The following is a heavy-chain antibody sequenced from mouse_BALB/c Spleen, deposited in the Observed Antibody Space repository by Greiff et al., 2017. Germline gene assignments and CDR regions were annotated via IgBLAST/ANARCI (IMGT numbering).Heavy chain of an antibody. CDR3: ARSLPHYFDY. CDR2: ISSGGST. J-gene: IGHJ2*01. D-gene: IGHD1-2*01. Sequence: VQLKQSGGGLVKPGGSLKLSCAASGFTFSSYAMSWVRQTPEKRLEWVASISSGGSTYYPDSVKGRFTISRDNARNILYLQMSSLRSEDTAMYYCARSLPHYFDYWGQGTTLTVSS. CDR1: GFTFSSYA. V-gene: IGHV5-6-5*01.